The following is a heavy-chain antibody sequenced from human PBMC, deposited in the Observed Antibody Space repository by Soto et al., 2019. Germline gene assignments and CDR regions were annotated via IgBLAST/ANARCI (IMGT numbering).Heavy chain of an antibody. CDR1: GFSFSDHF. J-gene: IGHJ4*02. Sequence: GGSLRLSCVASGFSFSDHFMDWVRQAPGEGLQWVGRTRNKANSYTTEYAASVKGRFTVSRDDSKNSVYLQMNSLKTEDTAVYYCARDKLGGGFDYWGQGTLVTVSS. V-gene: IGHV3-72*01. CDR2: TRNKANSYTT. CDR3: ARDKLGGGFDY. D-gene: IGHD1-26*01.